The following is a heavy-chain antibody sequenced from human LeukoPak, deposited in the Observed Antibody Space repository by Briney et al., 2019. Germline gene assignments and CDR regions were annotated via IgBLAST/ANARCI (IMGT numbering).Heavy chain of an antibody. CDR2: ISASGNT. Sequence: SETLSLTCTVSGASIPSSYYWSWIRQPPGKGLECIGYISASGNTNYNPSLKSRVTISVDTSKSQFSPNLSSVTAADTAIYYCARLTGGGSYWGYFDYWGQGNLVTVSS. D-gene: IGHD1-26*01. CDR3: ARLTGGGSYWGYFDY. V-gene: IGHV4-4*09. J-gene: IGHJ4*02. CDR1: GASIPSSYY.